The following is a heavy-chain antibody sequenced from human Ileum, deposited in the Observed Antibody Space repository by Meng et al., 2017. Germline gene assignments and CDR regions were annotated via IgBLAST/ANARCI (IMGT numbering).Heavy chain of an antibody. CDR2: IIPILNAS. Sequence: QVQWVQSGAEVKYPGSSVTVSCKASGGPFSNSAIGWLRQAPGRGVEWMGGIIPILNASTYAQNFKGRVTLSADMATTTVYMELSSLTSDDTAVYFCARDCSGGGCFDPWGQGTLVTVSS. CDR1: GGPFSNSA. J-gene: IGHJ5*02. V-gene: IGHV1-69*10. CDR3: ARDCSGGGCFDP. D-gene: IGHD2-15*01.